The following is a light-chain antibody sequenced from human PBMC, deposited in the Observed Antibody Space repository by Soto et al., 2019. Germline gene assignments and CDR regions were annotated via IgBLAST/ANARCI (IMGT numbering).Light chain of an antibody. J-gene: IGKJ1*01. CDR3: QQYGSSLPWT. Sequence: EIVLTQSPGTLSLSPGERVTLSCRASQSVSSSNLAWYQQKPGQAPRLLIYGASSRATGIPDRFSGSGSGTDFTLTISRLEPEDFAVYYCQQYGSSLPWTFGQGTKVDIK. V-gene: IGKV3-20*01. CDR1: QSVSSSN. CDR2: GAS.